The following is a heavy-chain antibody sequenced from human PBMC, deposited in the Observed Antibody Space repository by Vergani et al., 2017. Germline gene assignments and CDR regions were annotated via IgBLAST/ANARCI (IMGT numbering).Heavy chain of an antibody. CDR1: GGSISSSSYY. V-gene: IGHV4-39*07. CDR3: ARGDYYYYYMDV. J-gene: IGHJ6*03. CDR2: IYYSGST. Sequence: QLQLQESGPGLVKPSETLSLTCTVSGGSISSSSYYWGWIRQPPGKGLEWIGSIYYSGSTYYNPSLKSRVTISVDTSKNQFSLKLSSVTAADPAVYYCARGDYYYYYMDVWGKGTTVTVSS.